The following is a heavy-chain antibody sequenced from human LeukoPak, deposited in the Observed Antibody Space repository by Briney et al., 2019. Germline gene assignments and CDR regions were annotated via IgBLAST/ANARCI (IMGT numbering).Heavy chain of an antibody. CDR1: GYTFTGYY. CDR2: INPNSGGT. V-gene: IGHV1-2*02. D-gene: IGHD2-15*01. Sequence: ASVKVSCKASGYTFTGYYMNWVRQAPGQGLEWMGWINPNSGGTNYAQKFQGRVTMTRDTSISTAYMELSRLRSDDTAVYYCARVPDIVVVVAAHDAFDIWGQGTMVTVSS. J-gene: IGHJ3*02. CDR3: ARVPDIVVVVAAHDAFDI.